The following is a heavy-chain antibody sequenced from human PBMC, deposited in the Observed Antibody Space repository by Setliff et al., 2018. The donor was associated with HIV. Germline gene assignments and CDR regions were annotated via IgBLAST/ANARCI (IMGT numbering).Heavy chain of an antibody. J-gene: IGHJ4*02. V-gene: IGHV1-8*02. CDR2: MNPNSGNT. CDR1: GYTFTSYD. D-gene: IGHD2-15*01. Sequence: ASVKVSCKASGYTFTSYDINWVRQATGQGVEWMGWMNPNSGNTGYAQKFQGRVTMTRNTSISTAYMELSSLRSEDTAVYYCARVYYCSGGSCYFLVYWGQGTLVTVSS. CDR3: ARVYYCSGGSCYFLVY.